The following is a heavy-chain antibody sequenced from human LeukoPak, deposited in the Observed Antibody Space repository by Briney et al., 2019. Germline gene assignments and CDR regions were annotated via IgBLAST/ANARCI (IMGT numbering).Heavy chain of an antibody. CDR3: AMSYYYGSGSYLNYFDY. D-gene: IGHD3-10*01. J-gene: IGHJ4*02. CDR1: GGTFSSYA. V-gene: IGHV1-69*05. Sequence: GASVKVSCKASGGTFSSYAISWVRRAPGQGLEWMGRIIPIFGTANYARKFQGRVTITTDESTSTAYMELSSLRSEDTAVYYCAMSYYYGSGSYLNYFDYWGQGTLVTVSS. CDR2: IIPIFGTA.